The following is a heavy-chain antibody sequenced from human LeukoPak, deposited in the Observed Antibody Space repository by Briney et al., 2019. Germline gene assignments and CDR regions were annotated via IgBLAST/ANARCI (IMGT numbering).Heavy chain of an antibody. CDR3: ARAARYSSSWYISYYYYYGMDV. CDR2: ISAYNGNT. Sequence: EASVKVSCKASGYTFTSYGISWVRQAPGQGLEWMGWISAYNGNTNYAQKFQGRVTMTRNTSISTAYMELSSLRSEDTAVYYCARAARYSSSWYISYYYYYGMDVWGQGTTVTVSS. V-gene: IGHV1-18*01. CDR1: GYTFTSYG. D-gene: IGHD6-13*01. J-gene: IGHJ6*02.